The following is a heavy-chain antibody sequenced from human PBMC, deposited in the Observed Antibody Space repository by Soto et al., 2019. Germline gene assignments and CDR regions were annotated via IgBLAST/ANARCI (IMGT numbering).Heavy chain of an antibody. J-gene: IGHJ4*02. V-gene: IGHV4-59*11. CDR2: IFYSGST. Sequence: QVQLQESGPGLVKPSDTLSLTCTVSGGSISGHYWIWIRQPPGEGMEWIGYIFYSGSTTYNNKPSLKSRVTISLDTSNNQFYMGLSSVTAADTAVYYCARVGSSGWSPDYWGQGTLVTVSS. D-gene: IGHD6-19*01. CDR3: ARVGSSGWSPDY. CDR1: GGSISGHY.